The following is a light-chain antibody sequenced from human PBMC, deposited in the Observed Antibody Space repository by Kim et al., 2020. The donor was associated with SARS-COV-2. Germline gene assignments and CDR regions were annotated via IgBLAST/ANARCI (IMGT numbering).Light chain of an antibody. CDR3: QQRDNWPT. CDR2: DAS. J-gene: IGKJ4*01. Sequence: LSFSPGERATLSCRASQSVSNHLAWYQQKPGQAPRLLIYDASNRATGIPARFSGSGSGTDFTLTISSLEPEDFAVYYCQQRDNWPTFGGGTKLEI. CDR1: QSVSNH. V-gene: IGKV3-11*01.